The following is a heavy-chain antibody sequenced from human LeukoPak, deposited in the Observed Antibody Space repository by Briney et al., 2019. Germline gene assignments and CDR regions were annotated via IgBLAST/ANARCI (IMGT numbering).Heavy chain of an antibody. V-gene: IGHV3-7*01. J-gene: IGHJ4*02. CDR1: GFTFSSYW. CDR2: IKQDGSEK. D-gene: IGHD2/OR15-2a*01. Sequence: PGGSLRLSCAASGFTFSSYWTSWVRQASGKGLEWVANIKQDGSEKYYVDSVKGRFTISRDNAKNSLYLQMNSLRAEDTAVYYCARDFSDYWGQGTLVTVSS. CDR3: ARDFSDY.